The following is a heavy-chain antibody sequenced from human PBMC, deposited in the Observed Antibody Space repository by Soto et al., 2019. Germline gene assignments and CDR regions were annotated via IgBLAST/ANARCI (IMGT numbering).Heavy chain of an antibody. CDR2: IYYSGRT. D-gene: IGHD2-21*02. CDR1: GESISSSSYY. J-gene: IGHJ4*02. Sequence: LXLTCIVSGESISSSSYYWGWIRQPPGKGLEWIGSIYYSGRTYYNPSFKSRVTISIDTSKNQFSLKLSSVTATDTAVYYCARQRNTVVTQAYFDHWGQGGLVTVSS. CDR3: ARQRNTVVTQAYFDH. V-gene: IGHV4-39*01.